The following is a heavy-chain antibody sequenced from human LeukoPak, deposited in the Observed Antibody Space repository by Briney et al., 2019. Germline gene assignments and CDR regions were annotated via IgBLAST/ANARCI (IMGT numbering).Heavy chain of an antibody. CDR3: ARNYYDSSGYYVFDY. Sequence: PGGSLRLSCAASGFTFSSYGMHWVRQAPGKGLEGVAVIWYDGSNKYYADSVKGRFTISRDNSKNTLYLQMNSLRAEDTAVYYCARNYYDSSGYYVFDYWGQGTLVTVSS. V-gene: IGHV3-33*01. D-gene: IGHD3-22*01. CDR2: IWYDGSNK. CDR1: GFTFSSYG. J-gene: IGHJ4*02.